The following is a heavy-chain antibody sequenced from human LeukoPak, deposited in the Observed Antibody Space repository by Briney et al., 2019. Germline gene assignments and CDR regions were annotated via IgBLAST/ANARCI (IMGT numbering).Heavy chain of an antibody. J-gene: IGHJ5*02. CDR3: ARGLPAAMGDNWFDP. V-gene: IGHV1-2*02. CDR1: GYTFTGYY. CDR2: IIPNSGGT. D-gene: IGHD2-2*01. Sequence: GASVKVSCKASGYTFTGYYMHWVRQAPGQGLEWMGWIIPNSGGTNYAQKFQGRVTMTRDTSISTAYMELSRLRSDDTAVYYCARGLPAAMGDNWFDPWGQGTLVTVSS.